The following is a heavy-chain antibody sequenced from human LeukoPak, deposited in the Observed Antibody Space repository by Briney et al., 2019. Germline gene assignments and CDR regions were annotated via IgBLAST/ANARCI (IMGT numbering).Heavy chain of an antibody. Sequence: SETLSLTCTVSGGSISSYYWSWMRQPPGKGLEWIGYIYYSGSTNYNPSLKSRVTISVHKSKHQFSLNLRSVTAADTAVYYCARAYYYDSSGYYYGGYNWFDPWGQGTLVTVSS. V-gene: IGHV4-59*01. J-gene: IGHJ5*02. CDR1: GGSISSYY. CDR2: IYYSGST. D-gene: IGHD3-22*01. CDR3: ARAYYYDSSGYYYGGYNWFDP.